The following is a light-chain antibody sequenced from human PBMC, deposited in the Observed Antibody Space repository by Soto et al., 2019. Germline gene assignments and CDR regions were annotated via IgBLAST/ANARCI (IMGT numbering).Light chain of an antibody. Sequence: QSALTQPASVSGSPGQSITISCTATSSDVGSFNYVSWYQHHPGKAPKLMIYEVTSRPSGVSSRFSGSKSGNTASLTISGLQAEDEADYYCVSYATSTTLYVFGSGTKVTVL. V-gene: IGLV2-14*01. CDR2: EVT. J-gene: IGLJ1*01. CDR1: SSDVGSFNY. CDR3: VSYATSTTLYV.